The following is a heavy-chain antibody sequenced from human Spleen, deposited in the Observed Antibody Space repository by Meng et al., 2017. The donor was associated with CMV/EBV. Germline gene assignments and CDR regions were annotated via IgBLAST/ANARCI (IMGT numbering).Heavy chain of an antibody. Sequence: LTFAASGFTFTNYWMSWVRPAPGKGQEWVANIKEDGSKKYYVDSVKGRFTISRDNAKNSLYLQMNSLRAEDTAVYYCARDDLAVAGYYYGMDVWGQGTTVTVSS. V-gene: IGHV3-7*01. CDR3: ARDDLAVAGYYYGMDV. J-gene: IGHJ6*02. CDR2: IKEDGSKK. D-gene: IGHD6-19*01. CDR1: GFTFTNYW.